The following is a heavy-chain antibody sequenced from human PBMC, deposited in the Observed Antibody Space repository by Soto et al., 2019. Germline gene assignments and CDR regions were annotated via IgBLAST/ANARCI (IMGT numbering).Heavy chain of an antibody. CDR2: ISSSSTI. Sequence: EVQLVESGGGLVQPGGSLRLSCAASGFTFSSYSMNWVRQAPGKGLEWVSYISSSSTIYYSDSVKGRFTISGDNAKNSLYLQMNSLRDEDTAVYYCARDRDNYYGSGSCFDYWGQGTLVTVSS. CDR3: ARDRDNYYGSGSCFDY. CDR1: GFTFSSYS. V-gene: IGHV3-48*02. J-gene: IGHJ4*02. D-gene: IGHD3-10*01.